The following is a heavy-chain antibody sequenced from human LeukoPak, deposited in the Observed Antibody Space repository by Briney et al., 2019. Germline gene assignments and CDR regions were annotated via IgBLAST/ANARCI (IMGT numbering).Heavy chain of an antibody. V-gene: IGHV1-69*13. CDR1: VGTFSSYA. D-gene: IGHD6-19*01. CDR3: ARALPVAGRSPFDY. J-gene: IGHJ4*02. Sequence: ASVKVSCKASVGTFSSYAISWVRQAPGQGLEWMGVIIHIFGTANYAQKFQGRVTITADESKSTAYMELSSLRSEDKAVYYCARALPVAGRSPFDYWGQGTLVTVSS. CDR2: IIHIFGTA.